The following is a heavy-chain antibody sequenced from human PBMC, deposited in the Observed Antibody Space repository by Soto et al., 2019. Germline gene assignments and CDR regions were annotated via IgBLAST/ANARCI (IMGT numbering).Heavy chain of an antibody. Sequence: SETLSLTCTVSGASIRTYYWTWIRQPPGKGLEWIAYIHHSGTTNYNPSLKSRATISVDTSKNQLFLKLSSVTAADTAVYYCARLPAVSGSVAWFDPWGQGTLVTVSS. CDR3: ARLPAVSGSVAWFDP. CDR2: IHHSGTT. V-gene: IGHV4-59*08. D-gene: IGHD3-10*01. J-gene: IGHJ5*02. CDR1: GASIRTYY.